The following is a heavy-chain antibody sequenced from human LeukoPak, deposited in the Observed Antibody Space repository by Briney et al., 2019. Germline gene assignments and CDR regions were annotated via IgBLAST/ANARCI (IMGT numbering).Heavy chain of an antibody. D-gene: IGHD2-2*02. CDR2: IIPIFGTA. CDR1: GGTFSSYA. CDR3: ARVLVPAATPVTYYYGMDV. V-gene: IGHV1-69*13. Sequence: ASVKVSCKASGGTFSSYAISWVRQAPGQGLEWMGGIIPIFGTANYAQKFQGGVTITADESTSTAYMELSSLRSEDTAVYYCARVLVPAATPVTYYYGMDVWGQGTTVTVSS. J-gene: IGHJ6*02.